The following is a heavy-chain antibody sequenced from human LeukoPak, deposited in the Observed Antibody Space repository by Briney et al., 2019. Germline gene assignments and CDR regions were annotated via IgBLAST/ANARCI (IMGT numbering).Heavy chain of an antibody. CDR2: MNPNSGNT. V-gene: IGHV1-8*03. Sequence: GASVKASCKTSGYTFTSYDINWVRQATGQGLEWMGWMNPNSGNTGYAQKFQGRVTITRNTSISTAYMELSSLRSEDTAVYYCARTYDSSGNDAFDIWGQGTMVTVSS. J-gene: IGHJ3*02. D-gene: IGHD3-22*01. CDR1: GYTFTSYD. CDR3: ARTYDSSGNDAFDI.